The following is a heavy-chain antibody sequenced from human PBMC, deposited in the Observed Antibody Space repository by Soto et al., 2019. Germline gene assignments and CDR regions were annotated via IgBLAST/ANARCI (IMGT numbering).Heavy chain of an antibody. CDR2: IYYSGST. V-gene: IGHV4-39*01. Sequence: SETLSLTCTVSGGSISSSSYYWGWFRQPPGKGLEWIGSIYYSGSTYYNPSLKSRVTISVDTSKNQFSLKLSSVTAADTAVYYCARLRGSWFDPWGQGTLVTVSS. CDR1: GGSISSSSYY. CDR3: ARLRGSWFDP. J-gene: IGHJ5*02.